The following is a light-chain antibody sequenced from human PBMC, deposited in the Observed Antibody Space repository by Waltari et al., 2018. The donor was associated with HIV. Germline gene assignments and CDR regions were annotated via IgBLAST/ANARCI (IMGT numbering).Light chain of an antibody. V-gene: IGLV2-8*01. Sequence: QSALTQPPSASGSPGQSVTISCTGTSSDIGGYNYFSCYQQHPGKAPKLMIYEVSKRPSGVPDRFSGSKSGNTASLTVSGLQAEDEADYYCSSFAGSNNLGVFGGGTKLTVL. CDR1: SSDIGGYNY. CDR3: SSFAGSNNLGV. J-gene: IGLJ3*02. CDR2: EVS.